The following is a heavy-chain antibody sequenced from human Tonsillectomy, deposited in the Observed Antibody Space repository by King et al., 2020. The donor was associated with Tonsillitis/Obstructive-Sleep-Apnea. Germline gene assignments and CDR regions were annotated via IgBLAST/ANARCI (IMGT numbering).Heavy chain of an antibody. V-gene: IGHV4-59*01. Sequence: QLQESGPGLVKPSETLSLTCTVSGGSISSYYWSWIRQPPGKGLEWIGYIYYSGSTNYNPSLKSRVTISVDTSKNQFSLKLSSVTAADTAVYYCATYCGGDCYSSWGQGTLVTVSS. CDR1: GGSISSYY. CDR2: IYYSGST. J-gene: IGHJ5*02. D-gene: IGHD2-21*01. CDR3: ATYCGGDCYSS.